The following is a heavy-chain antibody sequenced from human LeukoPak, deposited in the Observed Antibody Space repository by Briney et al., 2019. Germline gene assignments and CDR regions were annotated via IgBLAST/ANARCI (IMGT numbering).Heavy chain of an antibody. V-gene: IGHV3-7*01. Sequence: GRPLRLSCAASGFTFSSYGMHWVRQAPGKGLEWVANIKQDGSEKYYVDSVKGRFTISRDNAKNSLYLQMNSLRAEDTAVYYCARDRDSSSWYGGNWFDPWGQGTLVTVSS. J-gene: IGHJ5*02. CDR1: GFTFSSYG. CDR2: IKQDGSEK. D-gene: IGHD6-13*01. CDR3: ARDRDSSSWYGGNWFDP.